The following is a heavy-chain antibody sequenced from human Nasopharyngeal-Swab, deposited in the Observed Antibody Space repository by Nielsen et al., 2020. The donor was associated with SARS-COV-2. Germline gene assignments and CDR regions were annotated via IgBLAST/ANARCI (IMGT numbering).Heavy chain of an antibody. CDR3: AREGYCSGGSCYSGRPYYYYYMDV. J-gene: IGHJ6*03. D-gene: IGHD2-15*01. CDR2: IYYSGST. V-gene: IGHV4-59*12. Sequence: WIRQPPGQGLEWIGYIYYSGSTNYNPSLKSRVTISVDTSKNQFSLKLSSVTAADTAVYYRAREGYCSGGSCYSGRPYYYYYMDVWGKGTTVTVSS.